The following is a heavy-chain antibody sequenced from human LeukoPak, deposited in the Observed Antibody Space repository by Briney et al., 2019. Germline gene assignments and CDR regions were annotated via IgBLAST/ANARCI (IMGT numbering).Heavy chain of an antibody. CDR2: ILFDGSDT. CDR1: AFSFSAYT. J-gene: IGHJ4*02. CDR3: ARDGDSNGSYYFDS. D-gene: IGHD6-19*01. V-gene: IGHV3-30*04. Sequence: GGSLRLSCAASAFSFSAYTMHWVRQAPGKGLEWVATILFDGSDTSYADSVKGRFTISRDNPKNSLYLQTNSLRAEDTAIYYCARDGDSNGSYYFDSWGQGTLVTVSS.